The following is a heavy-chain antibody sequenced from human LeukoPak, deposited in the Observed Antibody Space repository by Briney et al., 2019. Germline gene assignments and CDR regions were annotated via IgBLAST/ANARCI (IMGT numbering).Heavy chain of an antibody. CDR2: IYHSGST. V-gene: IGHV4-38-2*01. CDR1: GYSISSGYY. D-gene: IGHD6-19*01. CDR3: ARHPLAVAGHFDY. Sequence: PSETLSLTCAVSGYSISSGYYWGWIRQPPGKGLEWIGSIYHSGSTYYNPSLKSRVTISVDTSKNQFSLKLSSVTAADTAVYYCARHPLAVAGHFDYWDQGTLVTVSS. J-gene: IGHJ4*02.